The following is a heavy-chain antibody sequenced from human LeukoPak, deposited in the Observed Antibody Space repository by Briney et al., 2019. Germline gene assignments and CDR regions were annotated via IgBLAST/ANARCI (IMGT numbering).Heavy chain of an antibody. D-gene: IGHD3-10*01. CDR2: IWYDGSNK. J-gene: IGHJ6*04. Sequence: GGSLRLSCAASGFTFSSYGMHWVRHAPGKGLEWVAVIWYDGSNKYYADSVKGRFTISRDNSKNTLYLQMNSLRAEDTAVYSSARASGLTYYYSYGMDVSGKGTTVTVSS. CDR1: GFTFSSYG. V-gene: IGHV3-33*01. CDR3: ARASGLTYYYSYGMDV.